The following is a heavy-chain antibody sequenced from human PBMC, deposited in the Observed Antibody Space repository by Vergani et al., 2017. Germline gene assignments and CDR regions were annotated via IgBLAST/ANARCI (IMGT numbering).Heavy chain of an antibody. Sequence: VQLVESGGGVVQPGRSLRLSCAASGFTFSSYSMNWVRQAPGKGLEWVSSISSSSYIYYADSVKGRFTISRDNAKNSLYLQMNSLRAEDTAVYYCARDKVPFSPYNWFDPWGQGTLVTVSS. CDR2: ISSSSYI. J-gene: IGHJ5*02. CDR3: ARDKVPFSPYNWFDP. D-gene: IGHD3-3*02. CDR1: GFTFSSYS. V-gene: IGHV3-21*01.